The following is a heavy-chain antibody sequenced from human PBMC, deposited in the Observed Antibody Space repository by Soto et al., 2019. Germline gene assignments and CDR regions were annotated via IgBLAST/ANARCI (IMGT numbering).Heavy chain of an antibody. CDR3: ARDQQLVTNWFDP. Sequence: ASVKVSCKASGYTFTSYCIGWVRQAPGQGLEWMGWISAYNGNTNYAQKLQGRVTMTTDTSTSTAYMELRSLRSDDTAVYYCARDQQLVTNWFDPWGQGTLVTVSS. CDR2: ISAYNGNT. CDR1: GYTFTSYC. V-gene: IGHV1-18*04. J-gene: IGHJ5*02. D-gene: IGHD6-13*01.